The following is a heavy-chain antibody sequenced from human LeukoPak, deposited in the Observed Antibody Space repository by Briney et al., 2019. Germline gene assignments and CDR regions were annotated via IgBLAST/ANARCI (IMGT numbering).Heavy chain of an antibody. CDR3: ARQYTFDI. Sequence: SETLSLTCAVYGGSFSGYYWSWIRQPPGKGLEWIGEVNHTGGITYNPSLKSRVTVAIDTSKNQFSLQLTSVTAADTAVYYCARQYTFDIWGRGTMVSVSS. J-gene: IGHJ3*02. CDR2: VNHTGGI. D-gene: IGHD2/OR15-2a*01. V-gene: IGHV4-34*01. CDR1: GGSFSGYY.